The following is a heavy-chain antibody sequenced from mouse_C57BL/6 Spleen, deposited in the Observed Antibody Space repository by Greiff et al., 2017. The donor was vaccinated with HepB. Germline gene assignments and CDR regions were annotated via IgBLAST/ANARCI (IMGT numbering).Heavy chain of an antibody. CDR1: GYTFTDYY. CDR3: ARGEDDGGFDY. CDR2: INPYNGGT. D-gene: IGHD1-2*01. J-gene: IGHJ2*01. V-gene: IGHV1-19*01. Sequence: EVQLQQSGPVLVKPGASVKMSCKASGYTFTDYYMNWVKQSHGKSLEWIGVINPYNGGTSYNQKFKGKATLTVDKSSSTAYMELNSLTSEDSAVYYCARGEDDGGFDYWGQGTTLTVSS.